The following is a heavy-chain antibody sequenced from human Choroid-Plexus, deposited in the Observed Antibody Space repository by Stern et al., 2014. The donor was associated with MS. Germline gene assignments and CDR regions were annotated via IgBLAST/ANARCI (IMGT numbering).Heavy chain of an antibody. CDR2: LTNDGSNK. J-gene: IGHJ5*02. CDR3: AKDRQYLTYFFDH. Sequence: VQLVESGGGVVQPGRPLRLSCVASGFTFGSCAMHWVRQAPGKGLEWVSGLTNDGSNKYYADSGKGRFPISRDNSQNTLYMQMSSLRPEDTAVYYCAKDRQYLTYFFDHWGQGSLVTVSS. CDR1: GFTFGSCA. V-gene: IGHV3-30*18. D-gene: IGHD2/OR15-2a*01.